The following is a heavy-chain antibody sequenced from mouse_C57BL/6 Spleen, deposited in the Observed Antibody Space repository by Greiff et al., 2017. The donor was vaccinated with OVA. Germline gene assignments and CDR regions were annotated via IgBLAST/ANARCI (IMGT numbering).Heavy chain of an antibody. Sequence: EVQLQQSGPELVKPGASVKISCKASGYSFTDYNMNWVKQSNGKSLEWIGVINPIYGTTSYNQKFKGKATLTVDQSSSTAYMQLHSLTSEDSAVYYCARDFYYGSSYAMDYWGQGTSVTVSS. D-gene: IGHD1-1*01. CDR3: ARDFYYGSSYAMDY. CDR2: INPIYGTT. CDR1: GYSFTDYN. J-gene: IGHJ4*01. V-gene: IGHV1-39*01.